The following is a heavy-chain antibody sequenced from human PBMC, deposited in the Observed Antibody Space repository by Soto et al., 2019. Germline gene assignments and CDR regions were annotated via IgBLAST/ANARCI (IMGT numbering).Heavy chain of an antibody. V-gene: IGHV3-21*01. CDR2: ISSRSNYI. J-gene: IGHJ4*02. CDR3: ARDSTDSSGYCAPFDY. CDR1: GFTFSSYS. Sequence: EVQLVESGGGLVKPGGSLRLSCAASGFTFSSYSMNWVRQAPGKGLERVSSISSRSNYIYYADSVKCRFTNARDKAKNSLYLKMHSLRAEDTAVYSCARDSTDSSGYCAPFDYWCQGTLVTVSS. D-gene: IGHD3-22*01.